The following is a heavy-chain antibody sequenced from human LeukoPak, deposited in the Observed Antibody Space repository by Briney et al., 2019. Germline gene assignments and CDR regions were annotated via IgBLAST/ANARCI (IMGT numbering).Heavy chain of an antibody. J-gene: IGHJ4*02. D-gene: IGHD3-22*01. V-gene: IGHV3-23*01. Sequence: PGGSLRLSCAASGFTFSSSAMSWVRQVPGKGLEWVSGISASGGSTYYADSVRGRFTISRDNSKNTLYLQMNSLRAEDTAVYYCAKSSYYDASGFYREYYFDYWGQGTLVTVSS. CDR1: GFTFSSSA. CDR3: AKSSYYDASGFYREYYFDY. CDR2: ISASGGST.